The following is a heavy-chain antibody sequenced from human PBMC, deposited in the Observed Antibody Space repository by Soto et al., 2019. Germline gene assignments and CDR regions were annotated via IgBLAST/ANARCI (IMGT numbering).Heavy chain of an antibody. CDR3: AREYCSSTSCPGAFDP. V-gene: IGHV1-2*04. J-gene: IGHJ5*02. Sequence: ASVKVSCKASGYTFSDYYIHWVRQAPGQGLEWMGWINPNSGGTNYAQKFQGWVTMTRDTSISTAYMELSRLRSDDTAVYYCAREYCSSTSCPGAFDPWGQGTLVTVSS. CDR1: GYTFSDYY. CDR2: INPNSGGT. D-gene: IGHD2-2*01.